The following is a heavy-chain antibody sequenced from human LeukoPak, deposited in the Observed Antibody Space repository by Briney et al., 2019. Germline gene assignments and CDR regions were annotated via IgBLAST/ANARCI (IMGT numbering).Heavy chain of an antibody. CDR3: AREAVAGTTNFDY. D-gene: IGHD6-19*01. CDR1: GGTFSSYA. J-gene: IGHJ4*02. Sequence: ASVKVSCKASGGTFSSYAISWVRQAPGQGLEWMGWINPNSGGTNYAQKFQGRVTMTRDTSISTAYMELSGLRSDDTAIYYCAREAVAGTTNFDYWGQGTLVTVSS. V-gene: IGHV1-2*02. CDR2: INPNSGGT.